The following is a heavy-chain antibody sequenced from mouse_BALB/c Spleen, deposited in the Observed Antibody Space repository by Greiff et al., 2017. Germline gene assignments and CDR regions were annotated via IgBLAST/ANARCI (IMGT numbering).Heavy chain of an antibody. Sequence: EVHLVESGGDLVKPGGSLKLSCAASGFTFSSYGMSWVRQTPDKRLEWVATISSGGSYTYYPDSVKGRFTISRDNAKNTLYLQMSSLKSEDTAMYYCARQGAITTATYYAMDYWGQGTSVTVSS. CDR1: GFTFSSYG. CDR2: ISSGGSYT. D-gene: IGHD1-2*01. J-gene: IGHJ4*01. CDR3: ARQGAITTATYYAMDY. V-gene: IGHV5-6*01.